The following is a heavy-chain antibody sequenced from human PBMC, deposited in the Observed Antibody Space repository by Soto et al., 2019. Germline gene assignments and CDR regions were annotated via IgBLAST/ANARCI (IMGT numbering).Heavy chain of an antibody. D-gene: IGHD3-16*02. CDR2: ISSSSSYI. Sequence: GGSLILSYAASGFTFSSYSMNWVRQAPGKGLEWVSSISSSSSYIYYADSVKGRFTISRDNAKNSLYLQMNSLRAEDTAVYYCARDNYDYIWGSYRQPEYFDYWGQGTLVTVSS. V-gene: IGHV3-21*01. J-gene: IGHJ4*02. CDR1: GFTFSSYS. CDR3: ARDNYDYIWGSYRQPEYFDY.